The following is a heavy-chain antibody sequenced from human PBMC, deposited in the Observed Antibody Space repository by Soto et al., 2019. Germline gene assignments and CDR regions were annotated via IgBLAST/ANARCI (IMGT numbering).Heavy chain of an antibody. CDR3: ARSYCGGDCYLYYYYYGMDV. V-gene: IGHV4-30-4*01. J-gene: IGHJ6*02. D-gene: IGHD2-21*02. CDR2: IYYSGST. Sequence: PSETLSLTCTVSGGSISSGDYYWSWIRQPPGKGLEWIGYIYYSGSTYYNPSLKSRVTISVDTSKNQFSLKLSSVTAADTAVYYCARSYCGGDCYLYYYYYGMDVWGQGTTVTVSS. CDR1: GGSISSGDYY.